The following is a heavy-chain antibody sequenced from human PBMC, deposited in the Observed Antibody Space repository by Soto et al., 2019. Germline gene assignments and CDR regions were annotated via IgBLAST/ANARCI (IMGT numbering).Heavy chain of an antibody. D-gene: IGHD1-7*01. V-gene: IGHV3-33*01. CDR1: GFSFNNYG. CDR3: ARAVQLELHKGYYYYYGMDA. Sequence: GGSLRLSCAASGFSFNNYGMHWVRQAPGEGLEWVAVIWFDGSNSYYTDSVKGRFTISRYISKNKLYLQMNIRRAEATAVDYCARAVQLELHKGYYYYYGMDAWGQGTTVTVSS. J-gene: IGHJ6*02. CDR2: IWFDGSNS.